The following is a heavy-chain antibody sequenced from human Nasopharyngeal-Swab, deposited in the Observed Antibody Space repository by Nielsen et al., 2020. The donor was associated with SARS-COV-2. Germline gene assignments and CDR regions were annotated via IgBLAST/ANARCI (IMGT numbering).Heavy chain of an antibody. CDR1: GFAFSDYY. CDR3: AKANSGSYYFDY. CDR2: ISSSGSTV. D-gene: IGHD1-26*01. Sequence: GGSLRLSCAASGFAFSDYYMHWIRQAPGKGLECVSYISSSGSTVYYADSVKGRFTISRDNAKNSLYLQMNSLRAEDTAVYYCAKANSGSYYFDYWGQGTLVTVSS. J-gene: IGHJ4*02. V-gene: IGHV3-11*04.